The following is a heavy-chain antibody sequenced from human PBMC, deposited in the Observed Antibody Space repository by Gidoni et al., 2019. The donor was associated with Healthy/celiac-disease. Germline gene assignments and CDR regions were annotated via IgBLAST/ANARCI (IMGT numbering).Heavy chain of an antibody. CDR1: GFTFSSSW. CDR3: ARGYCSSTSCYLDAFDI. V-gene: IGHV3-7*01. J-gene: IGHJ3*02. Sequence: EMQLVESGGGLVKPVGSLRLSCTAYGFTFSSSWMSWVRQAPGKGLEWVANIKQDGSEKYYVDSVKGRFTISRDNAKNSLYLQMNSLRAEDTAVYYCARGYCSSTSCYLDAFDIWGQGTMVTVSS. D-gene: IGHD2-2*01. CDR2: IKQDGSEK.